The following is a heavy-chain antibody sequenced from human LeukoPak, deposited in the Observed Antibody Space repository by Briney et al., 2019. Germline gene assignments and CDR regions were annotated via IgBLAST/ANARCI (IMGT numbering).Heavy chain of an antibody. V-gene: IGHV4-39*01. D-gene: IGHD3-22*01. Sequence: SETLSLTCTVSGGSISSSSYYWGWIRQPPGKGLEWFGSIYYSGSTHYNPSPKRRVTISVDTSKNQFSLKLSSVTAADTAVYYCARQTRTKYYDSSGYTLDYWGQGTLVTVSS. CDR3: ARQTRTKYYDSSGYTLDY. CDR2: IYYSGST. CDR1: GGSISSSSYY. J-gene: IGHJ4*02.